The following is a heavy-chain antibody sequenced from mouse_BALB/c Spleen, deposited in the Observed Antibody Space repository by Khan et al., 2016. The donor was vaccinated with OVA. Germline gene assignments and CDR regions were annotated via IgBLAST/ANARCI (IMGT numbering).Heavy chain of an antibody. J-gene: IGHJ3*01. CDR3: ARSGYGGVAY. Sequence: EVQLQQSGPELVKPGDSMKISCKASDYSFTDYTMNWVKQSHGKNLEWIGLINPYNGVSNYNQKFKGKATLTVDKSSSTAYMELLSLTSEDSAGYNCARSGYGGVAYWGQGTLVTVSA. D-gene: IGHD1-2*01. CDR2: INPYNGVS. V-gene: IGHV1-26*01. CDR1: DYSFTDYT.